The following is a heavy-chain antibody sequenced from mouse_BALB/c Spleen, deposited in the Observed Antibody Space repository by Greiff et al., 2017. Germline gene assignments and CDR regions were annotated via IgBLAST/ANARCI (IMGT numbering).Heavy chain of an antibody. J-gene: IGHJ2*01. CDR2: ISYSGST. CDR3: ATATFDY. CDR1: GYSITSDYA. D-gene: IGHD1-1*01. Sequence: EVKLMESGPGLVKPSQSLSLTCTVTGYSITSDYAWNWIRQFPGNKLEWMGYISYSGSTSYNPSLKSRISITRDTSKNQFFLQLNSVTTEDTATYYCATATFDYWGQGTTLTVSS. V-gene: IGHV3-2*02.